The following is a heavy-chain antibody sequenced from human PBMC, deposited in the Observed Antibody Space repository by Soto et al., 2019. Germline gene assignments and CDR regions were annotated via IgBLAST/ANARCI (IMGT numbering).Heavy chain of an antibody. CDR1: GFDFSRYG. V-gene: IGHV3-33*01. CDR3: ARDLHALGSYYQLEY. J-gene: IGHJ4*02. Sequence: PGGSLRLSCETSGFDFSRYGMSWVRQAPGKGLEWVALIWFDGGNKYYGDSVKGRFTISRDNLKNTLYLQMDSLRAEDTAIYYSARDLHALGSYYQLEYWGQGTLVTVSS. CDR2: IWFDGGNK. D-gene: IGHD3-10*01.